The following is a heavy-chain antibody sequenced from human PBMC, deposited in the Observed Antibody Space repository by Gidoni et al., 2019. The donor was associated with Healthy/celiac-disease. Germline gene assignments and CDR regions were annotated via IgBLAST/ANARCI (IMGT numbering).Heavy chain of an antibody. Sequence: QVQLVESGGGVVQPGRSLRLSCAASGFTFSRYAMHWVRQAPGKGLEWVAVISYDGSNKYYADSVKGRFTISRDNSKNTLYLQMNSLRAEDTAVYYCARDRIVVVPAAIDYYYGMDVWGQGTTVTVSS. CDR2: ISYDGSNK. CDR3: ARDRIVVVPAAIDYYYGMDV. CDR1: GFTFSRYA. D-gene: IGHD2-2*01. V-gene: IGHV3-30-3*01. J-gene: IGHJ6*02.